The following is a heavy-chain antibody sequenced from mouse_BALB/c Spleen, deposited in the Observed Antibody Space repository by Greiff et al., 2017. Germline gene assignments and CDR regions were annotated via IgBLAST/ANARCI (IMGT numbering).Heavy chain of an antibody. D-gene: IGHD2-3*01. Sequence: QVQLKESGPGLVQPSQSLSITCTVSGFSLTSYGVHWVRQSPGKGLEWLGVIWSGGSTDYNAAFISRLSISKDNSKSQVFFKMNSLQANDTAIYYCARNLGYDGYQYAMDYWGQGTSVTVSS. CDR2: IWSGGST. CDR1: GFSLTSYG. J-gene: IGHJ4*01. CDR3: ARNLGYDGYQYAMDY. V-gene: IGHV2-2*02.